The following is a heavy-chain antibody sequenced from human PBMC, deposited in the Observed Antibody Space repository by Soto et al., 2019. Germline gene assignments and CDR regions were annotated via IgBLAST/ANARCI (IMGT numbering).Heavy chain of an antibody. V-gene: IGHV3-74*01. J-gene: IGHJ3*02. D-gene: IGHD6-19*01. CDR2: INRDETSA. CDR3: ARAGGDIAVAGSHHDAFDI. CDR1: GITFSSYW. Sequence: GGSLRLSCAASGITFSSYWMHWVRQAPGQGLVWVSRINRDETSANYADSVKGRFTISRDNAKNTLYLQMNSLRAEDTAVYYCARAGGDIAVAGSHHDAFDIWGQGTMVTVSS.